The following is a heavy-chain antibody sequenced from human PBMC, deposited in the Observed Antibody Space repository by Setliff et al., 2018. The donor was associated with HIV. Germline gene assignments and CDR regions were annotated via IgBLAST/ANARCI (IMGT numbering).Heavy chain of an antibody. V-gene: IGHV3-11*01. Sequence: GGSLRLSCAASGFTFSDYYMSWIRQAPGKGLEWVSYISSSGSTIYYADSVKGRFTVSRDNSKNTLYLQMNSLRAEDTAVYYCAKDSGYEGDHYFDYWGQGTLVTVSS. J-gene: IGHJ4*02. D-gene: IGHD5-12*01. CDR2: ISSSGSTI. CDR1: GFTFSDYY. CDR3: AKDSGYEGDHYFDY.